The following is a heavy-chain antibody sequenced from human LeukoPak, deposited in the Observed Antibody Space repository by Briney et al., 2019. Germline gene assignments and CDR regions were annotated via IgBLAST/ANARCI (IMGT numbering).Heavy chain of an antibody. CDR2: IYYSGST. D-gene: IGHD4-11*01. J-gene: IGHJ4*02. Sequence: SETLSLTCTVSGYSISSGYYWGWIRQPPGKGLEWIGSIYYSGSTYYNPSLKSRVTISVDTSKNQFSLKLSSVTAADTAVYYCARALQYLRFDYWGQGTLVTVSS. CDR1: GYSISSGYY. V-gene: IGHV4-38-2*02. CDR3: ARALQYLRFDY.